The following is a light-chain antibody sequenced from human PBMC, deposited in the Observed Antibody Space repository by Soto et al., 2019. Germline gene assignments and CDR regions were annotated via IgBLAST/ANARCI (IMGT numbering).Light chain of an antibody. J-gene: IGLJ1*01. CDR1: RSDIGDSNF. V-gene: IGLV2-14*01. CDR3: ASFRSGTILV. Sequence: QSVLTQPASVSGSAGQSVTISCTGPRSDIGDSNFISWYQHSPGKAPRLLIYEVNNRPPGVSKRFSGSKAGNTASLTISGLLDDDEADYFCASFRSGTILVFGSGTKVTVL. CDR2: EVN.